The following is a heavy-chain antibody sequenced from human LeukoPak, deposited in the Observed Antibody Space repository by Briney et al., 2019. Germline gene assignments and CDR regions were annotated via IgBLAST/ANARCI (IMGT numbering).Heavy chain of an antibody. D-gene: IGHD1/OR15-1a*01. J-gene: IGHJ4*02. CDR1: GGSINNYY. V-gene: IGHV4-59*01. Sequence: SETLSLTCTVSGGSINNYYWSWIRQPPGKGLEWIGYIYYSGSTNYNPSLKSRVTLSVDTSKSQFSLKLSSVTTAGTAVYYCARGNNYFDYWGQGTLVTVSS. CDR2: IYYSGST. CDR3: ARGNNYFDY.